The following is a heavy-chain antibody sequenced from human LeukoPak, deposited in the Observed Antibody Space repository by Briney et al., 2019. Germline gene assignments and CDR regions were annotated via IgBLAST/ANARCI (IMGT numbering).Heavy chain of an antibody. CDR2: IIPIFGTA. V-gene: IGHV1-69*05. J-gene: IGHJ5*02. Sequence: ASVKVSCKASGGTFSSYAISWVRQAPGQGLEWMGGIIPIFGTANYAQKFQGRVTITTDESTSTAYMELSSLRSEDTAVYYCTRRYGKNSWWFDPWGQGTLVTVSS. CDR3: TRRYGKNSWWFDP. D-gene: IGHD4-17*01. CDR1: GGTFSSYA.